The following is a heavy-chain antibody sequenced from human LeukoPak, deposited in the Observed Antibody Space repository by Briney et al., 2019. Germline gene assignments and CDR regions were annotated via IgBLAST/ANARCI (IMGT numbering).Heavy chain of an antibody. CDR3: ARQSRSSGYYPCDY. Sequence: SETLSLTCTVSGGSISSYYWSWIRQPPGKGLEWIGYIYYSGSTNYNPSLKSRATISVDTSENQFSLKLSSVTAADTAVYYCARQSRSSGYYPCDYWGQGTLVTVSS. J-gene: IGHJ4*02. D-gene: IGHD3-22*01. CDR2: IYYSGST. CDR1: GGSISSYY. V-gene: IGHV4-59*01.